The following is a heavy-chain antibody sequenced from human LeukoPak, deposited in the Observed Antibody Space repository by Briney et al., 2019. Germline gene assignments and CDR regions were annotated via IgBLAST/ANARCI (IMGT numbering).Heavy chain of an antibody. J-gene: IGHJ4*02. Sequence: ASVKVSCKASGYTFTSYYMHWVRQAPGQGLEWMGWISAYNGNTNYAQKLQGRVTMTTDTSTSTAYMELRSLRSDDTAVYYCARVGKGGRYFDWLWAGADYWGQGTLVTVSS. CDR1: GYTFTSYY. CDR3: ARVGKGGRYFDWLWAGADY. CDR2: ISAYNGNT. V-gene: IGHV1-18*04. D-gene: IGHD3-9*01.